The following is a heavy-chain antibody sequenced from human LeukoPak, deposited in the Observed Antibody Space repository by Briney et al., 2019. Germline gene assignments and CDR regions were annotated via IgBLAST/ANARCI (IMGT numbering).Heavy chain of an antibody. Sequence: ASVKVSCKASGYTFTGYYMHWVRQAHGQGLEWMGWINSNSGDTNYAQKFQGRVTMTRDTSISTAYMELSRLTSDDTAMYYCARDRTSGYNWFDPWGQGTLVTVSS. J-gene: IGHJ5*02. V-gene: IGHV1-2*02. CDR3: ARDRTSGYNWFDP. CDR2: INSNSGDT. CDR1: GYTFTGYY. D-gene: IGHD3-22*01.